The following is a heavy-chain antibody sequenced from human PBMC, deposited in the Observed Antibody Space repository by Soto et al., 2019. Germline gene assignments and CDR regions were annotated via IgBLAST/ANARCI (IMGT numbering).Heavy chain of an antibody. CDR1: GGSVSSYY. CDR3: ATHSNRNYGQYYFDY. Sequence: SETLSLTCTVSGGSVSSYYWSWIRQSPGKGLEWIGYIYYSGSTKYKPSLKSRVTISVDTSKNQFSLKVSSATAADTAVYYCATHSNRNYGQYYFDYCGLGALVTVSS. J-gene: IGHJ4*02. D-gene: IGHD4-4*01. V-gene: IGHV4-59*08. CDR2: IYYSGST.